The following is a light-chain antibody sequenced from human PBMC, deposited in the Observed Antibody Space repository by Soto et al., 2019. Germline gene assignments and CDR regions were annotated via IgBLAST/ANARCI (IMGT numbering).Light chain of an antibody. CDR3: QHYNTYPYT. Sequence: DIQMTQSHSTLSASVGDRVTITCRASQSISTWLAWYQQKPGKAPNLLIYYASSLQTGVPSRFSGSGSGTEFTLTITSLQPDDFATYYCQHYNTYPYTFGQGTKLEIK. V-gene: IGKV1-5*03. J-gene: IGKJ2*01. CDR2: YAS. CDR1: QSISTW.